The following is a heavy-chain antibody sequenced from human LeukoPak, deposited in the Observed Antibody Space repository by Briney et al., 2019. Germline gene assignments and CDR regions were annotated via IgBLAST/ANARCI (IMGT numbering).Heavy chain of an antibody. CDR3: AREPETDAFDI. J-gene: IGHJ3*02. Sequence: SETLSLTCTVSGGSISSYYWSWLRQPPGKGLEWIGYIYYSGSTNYNPSLKSRVTISVDTSKNQFSLKLSSVTAADTAVYYCAREPETDAFDIWGQGTMVTVSS. CDR1: GGSISSYY. CDR2: IYYSGST. V-gene: IGHV4-59*01.